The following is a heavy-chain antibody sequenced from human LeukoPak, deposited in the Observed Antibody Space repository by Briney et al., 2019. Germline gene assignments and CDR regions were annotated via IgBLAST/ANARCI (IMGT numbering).Heavy chain of an antibody. CDR3: TATSSWFMKDI. Sequence: GGSLRLSCAASGFTFSNAWMSWVRQAPGKGLEWVGRIKSKTDGGTTDYAAHVKGRFTISRDDSKNTLYLQMNSMKTEDTAVYYCTATSSWFMKDIWGQGTMVTVSS. D-gene: IGHD6-13*01. V-gene: IGHV3-15*01. CDR2: IKSKTDGGTT. J-gene: IGHJ3*02. CDR1: GFTFSNAW.